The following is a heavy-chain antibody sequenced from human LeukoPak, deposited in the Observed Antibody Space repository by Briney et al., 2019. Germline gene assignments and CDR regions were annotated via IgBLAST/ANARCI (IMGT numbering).Heavy chain of an antibody. CDR3: AREGMYSSSYDY. V-gene: IGHV4-4*09. Sequence: PSETLSLTCTVAGGSISSYYWSWIRQPPGKGLEWIGYIYTSGSTNYNPSLKSRITISVDTSKNQFSLKLSSVTAADTAVYYCAREGMYSSSYDYWGQGTLVIVSS. CDR1: GGSISSYY. J-gene: IGHJ4*02. CDR2: IYTSGST. D-gene: IGHD6-13*01.